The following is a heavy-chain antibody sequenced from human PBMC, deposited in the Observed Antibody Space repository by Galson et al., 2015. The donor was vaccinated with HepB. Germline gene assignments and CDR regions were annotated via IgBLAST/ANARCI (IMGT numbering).Heavy chain of an antibody. CDR3: VRSGDFSGYSSR. CDR2: IRSKMSNYAT. J-gene: IGHJ4*02. V-gene: IGHV3-73*01. D-gene: IGHD6-13*01. CDR1: GFSFSASA. Sequence: SLRLSCAASGFSFSASAIHWVRQASGKGPEWVGRIRSKMSNYATEYVPSLKGRFTISRDDSKNTAYLHMRSLKTDDTAVYYCVRSGDFSGYSSRWDQGTLVTVSS.